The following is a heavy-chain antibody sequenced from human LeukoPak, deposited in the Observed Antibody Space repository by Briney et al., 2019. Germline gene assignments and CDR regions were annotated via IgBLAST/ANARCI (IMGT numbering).Heavy chain of an antibody. Sequence: PGGSLRLSCAASGFTFSSYGMHWVRQAPGKGLEWVAFIRYDGSNKYYADSVKGRFTISRDNSKNTLYLQMNSLRAEDTAVYYCATPLAAAGTVTFHLDYWGQGTLVTVSS. CDR2: IRYDGSNK. CDR1: GFTFSSYG. CDR3: ATPLAAAGTVTFHLDY. D-gene: IGHD6-13*01. V-gene: IGHV3-30*02. J-gene: IGHJ4*02.